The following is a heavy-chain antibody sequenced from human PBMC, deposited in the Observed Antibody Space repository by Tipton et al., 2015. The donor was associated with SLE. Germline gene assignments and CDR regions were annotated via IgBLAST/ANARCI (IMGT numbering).Heavy chain of an antibody. CDR1: GVSFSSYY. V-gene: IGHV4-59*01. CDR3: ARDGRGYCDNSGCSEYHWFDP. J-gene: IGHJ5*02. D-gene: IGHD2-15*01. CDR2: VFYTGST. Sequence: TLSLTCTVSGVSFSSYYWSWIRQSPGKRLEWIGYVFYTGSTKYNPSLDSRVTISVDTSKNQFSLKLGSVTAADTAVYYCARDGRGYCDNSGCSEYHWFDPWGQGTLVTVSS.